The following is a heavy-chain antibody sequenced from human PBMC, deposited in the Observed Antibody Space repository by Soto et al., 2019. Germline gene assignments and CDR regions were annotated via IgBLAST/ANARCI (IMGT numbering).Heavy chain of an antibody. J-gene: IGHJ5*02. V-gene: IGHV4-34*01. D-gene: IGHD3-10*01. CDR3: ARKKPDYYGSGSYYRNNWFDP. CDR1: GGSFSGYY. Sequence: SETLSLTCAVYGGSFSGYYWSWIRQPPGKGLEWIGEINHSGSTNYNPSLKSRVTISVDTSKNQFSLKLSSVTAADTAVYYCARKKPDYYGSGSYYRNNWFDPWGQGTLVTVSS. CDR2: INHSGST.